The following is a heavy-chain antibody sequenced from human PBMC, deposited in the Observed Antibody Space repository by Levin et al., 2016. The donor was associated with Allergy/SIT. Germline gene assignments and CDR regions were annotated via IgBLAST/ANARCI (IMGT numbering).Heavy chain of an antibody. D-gene: IGHD1-7*01. Sequence: GESLKISCAASGFTFSSYGMHWVRQAPGKGLEWVAVISYDGSNKYYADSVKGRFTISRDNSKNTLYLQMNSLRAEDTAVYYCAKGGITGTTGHYYYGMDVWGQGTTVTVSS. CDR2: ISYDGSNK. CDR1: GFTFSSYG. CDR3: AKGGITGTTGHYYYGMDV. V-gene: IGHV3-30*18. J-gene: IGHJ6*02.